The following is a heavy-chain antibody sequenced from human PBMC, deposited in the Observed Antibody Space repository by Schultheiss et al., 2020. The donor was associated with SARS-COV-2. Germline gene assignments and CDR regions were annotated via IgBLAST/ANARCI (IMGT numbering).Heavy chain of an antibody. CDR2: IYYSGST. Sequence: SETLSLTCTVSGGSISSYYWSWIRQPPGKGLDWIGYIYYSGSTNYNPSLKSRVTISVDTSKNQFSLKLSSVTAADTAVYYCARDSSSSGHGAFDIWGQGTMVTVSS. J-gene: IGHJ3*02. CDR3: ARDSSSSGHGAFDI. CDR1: GGSISSYY. V-gene: IGHV4-59*12. D-gene: IGHD6-6*01.